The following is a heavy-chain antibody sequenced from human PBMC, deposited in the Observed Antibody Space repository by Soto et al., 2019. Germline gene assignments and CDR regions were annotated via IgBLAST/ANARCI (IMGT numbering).Heavy chain of an antibody. J-gene: IGHJ6*02. CDR2: ISAYTGNT. CDR1: DYTFTTNG. Sequence: QVQLVQSGAEVKKPGASVKVSCKASDYTFTTNGISWVRQAPGQGLEWMGWISAYTGNTNYAQNLQGRVTMTTDTPTSTAYMELRSLRSDDTAVYYCARGDMVRGVCYYGMDVWGQGTTVTVSS. CDR3: ARGDMVRGVCYYGMDV. D-gene: IGHD3-10*01. V-gene: IGHV1-18*01.